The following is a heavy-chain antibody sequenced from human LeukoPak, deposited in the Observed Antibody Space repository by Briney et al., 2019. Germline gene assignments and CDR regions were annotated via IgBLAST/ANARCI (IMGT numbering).Heavy chain of an antibody. CDR3: ARDGREQQLVRLSVSYFDY. Sequence: SETLSLTCTVSGGSISSSSYYWGWIRQPPGKGLEWIGSIYYSGSTYYNPSLKSRVTISVDTSKNQFSLKLSSVTAADTAVYYCARDGREQQLVRLSVSYFDYWGQGTLVTVSS. CDR1: GGSISSSSYY. V-gene: IGHV4-39*07. J-gene: IGHJ4*02. CDR2: IYYSGST. D-gene: IGHD6-13*01.